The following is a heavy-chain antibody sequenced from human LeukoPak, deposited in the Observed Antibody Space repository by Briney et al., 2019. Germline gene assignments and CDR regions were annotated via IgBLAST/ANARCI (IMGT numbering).Heavy chain of an antibody. CDR2: INGVGDST. V-gene: IGHV3-23*01. CDR1: GFTFSSNA. Sequence: GGSLRLSCAASGFTFSSNAMSWVRQAPGKRPEWVSGINGVGDSTFYIDSVKGRFTISRDNSRNTLYLHMTSLRAEDTAVYYCAKAFYSSSFDFDYWGQGTLVTVSS. D-gene: IGHD6-6*01. CDR3: AKAFYSSSFDFDY. J-gene: IGHJ4*02.